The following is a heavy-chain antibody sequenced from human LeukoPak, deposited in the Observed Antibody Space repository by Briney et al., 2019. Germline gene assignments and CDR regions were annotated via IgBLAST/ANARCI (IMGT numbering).Heavy chain of an antibody. Sequence: ASVKVSCKASGYTFTGYYMHWVRQAPGQGLEWMGRINPNSGGTNYAQKFQGRVTMTRDTSISTAYMELSRLRSDDTAVYYRARLDGGYYYDSSGYYHGLFDYWGQGTLVTVSS. V-gene: IGHV1-2*06. CDR3: ARLDGGYYYDSSGYYHGLFDY. J-gene: IGHJ4*02. CDR2: INPNSGGT. D-gene: IGHD3-22*01. CDR1: GYTFTGYY.